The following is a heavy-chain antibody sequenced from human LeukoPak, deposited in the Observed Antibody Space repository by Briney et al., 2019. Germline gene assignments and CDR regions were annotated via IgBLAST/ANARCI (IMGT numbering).Heavy chain of an antibody. CDR1: GYTFTSYG. CDR2: ISAYNGNT. J-gene: IGHJ3*02. V-gene: IGHV1-18*01. Sequence: ASVKVSCKASGYTFTSYGISWVRQAPGQGLEWMGWISAYNGNTNYAQKLQGRVTMTTDTSTSTAYMELRSLRSDDTAVYYCARENVRLLWFGESRDTHKDAFDIWGQGTMVTVPS. D-gene: IGHD3-10*01. CDR3: ARENVRLLWFGESRDTHKDAFDI.